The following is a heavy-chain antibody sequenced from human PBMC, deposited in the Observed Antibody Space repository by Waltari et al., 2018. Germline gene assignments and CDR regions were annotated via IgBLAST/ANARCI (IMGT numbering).Heavy chain of an antibody. Sequence: QLQLQESGPGLVKPSETLSLTCTVSGGSISSSSYYWGWIRQPPGKGLEWIGSIYYSGRTYYNPALKSRVTISVDTSKNQFSLKLSSVTAADTAVYYCASSYDYVWGSYRGGPFDYWGQGTLVTVSS. V-gene: IGHV4-39*01. CDR1: GGSISSSSYY. CDR3: ASSYDYVWGSYRGGPFDY. CDR2: IYYSGRT. D-gene: IGHD3-16*02. J-gene: IGHJ4*02.